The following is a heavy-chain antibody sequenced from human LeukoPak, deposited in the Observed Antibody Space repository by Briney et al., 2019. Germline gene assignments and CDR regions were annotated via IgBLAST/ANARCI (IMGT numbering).Heavy chain of an antibody. CDR3: ARPFMYYYGSETYFWFDP. CDR1: GFTFSDYY. Sequence: PAGSLRLSCAASGFTFSDYYMSWIRQAPGKGLEWVSYISSSGSTIYYADSVKGRFTISRDNVKNSLYLQMNSLRAEDTAVYYCARPFMYYYGSETYFWFDPWGQGTPVTVSS. J-gene: IGHJ5*02. D-gene: IGHD3-10*01. V-gene: IGHV3-11*04. CDR2: ISSSGSTI.